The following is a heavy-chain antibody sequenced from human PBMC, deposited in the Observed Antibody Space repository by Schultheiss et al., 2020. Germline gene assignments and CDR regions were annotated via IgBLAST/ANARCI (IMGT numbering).Heavy chain of an antibody. V-gene: IGHV1-46*01. J-gene: IGHJ4*02. CDR2: INPSGGST. CDR1: GYTFTSYY. Sequence: ASVKVSCKASGYTFTSYYMHWVRQAPGQGLEWMGIINPSGGSTSYAQKFQGRVTMTRDTSTSTVYMELSSLRSEDTAVYYCATPSSDHCGGDCGLDYWGQGNLVTVSS. CDR3: ATPSSDHCGGDCGLDY. D-gene: IGHD2-21*02.